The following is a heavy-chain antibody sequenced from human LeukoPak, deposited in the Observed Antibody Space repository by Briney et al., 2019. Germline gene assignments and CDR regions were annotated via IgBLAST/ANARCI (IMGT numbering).Heavy chain of an antibody. CDR3: AKARYYYGSGRSYYFDY. D-gene: IGHD3-10*01. CDR1: GFTFSSYG. Sequence: GRSLRLSCAASGFTFSSYGVHWVRQAPGKGLEWVAVISYDGSNKYYADSAKGRFTISRDNSKNTLYLQMNSLRAEDTAVYYCAKARYYYGSGRSYYFDYWGQGTLVTVSS. J-gene: IGHJ4*02. V-gene: IGHV3-30*18. CDR2: ISYDGSNK.